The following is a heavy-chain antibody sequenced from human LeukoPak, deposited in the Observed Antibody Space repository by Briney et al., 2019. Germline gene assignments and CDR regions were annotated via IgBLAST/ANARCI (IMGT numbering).Heavy chain of an antibody. J-gene: IGHJ4*02. Sequence: TSETLSLSCSVSGGSISSYYWSWIRQPPGKGLEWIGNTYSIGSTNYNPSLKSRVTISVDTSKNQFSLKLSSVTAADTAVYYCARTRGYSYGPSDYWGQGTLVTVSS. V-gene: IGHV4-59*01. CDR3: ARTRGYSYGPSDY. CDR1: GGSISSYY. CDR2: TYSIGST. D-gene: IGHD5-18*01.